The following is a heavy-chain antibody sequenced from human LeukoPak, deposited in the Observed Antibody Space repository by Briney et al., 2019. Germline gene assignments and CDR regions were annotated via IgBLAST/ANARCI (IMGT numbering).Heavy chain of an antibody. CDR1: GGSISSGDYY. J-gene: IGHJ4*02. Sequence: SSETLSLTGTVSGGSISSGDYYWSWIRQPPGKGLEWIGYIYYSGSTYYNPSLKSRVTISVDTSKNQFSLKLSSVTAADTAVYYCARDGIWYFDYWGQGTLVTVSS. D-gene: IGHD3-3*02. V-gene: IGHV4-30-4*01. CDR2: IYYSGST. CDR3: ARDGIWYFDY.